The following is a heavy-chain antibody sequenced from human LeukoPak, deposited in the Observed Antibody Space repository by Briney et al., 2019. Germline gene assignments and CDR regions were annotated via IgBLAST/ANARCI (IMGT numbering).Heavy chain of an antibody. V-gene: IGHV4-59*01. D-gene: IGHD6-13*01. CDR1: GGSISSYY. CDR3: ARGVYIAAAQYGY. CDR2: IYYSGTT. Sequence: KPSETLSLTCTVSGGSISSYYWSWIRQPPGKGLEWIGYIYYSGTTNYNPSLKSRVTIPVDTSKNQFSLKLNSVTAADTAVYYCARGVYIAAAQYGYWGQGTLVTVSS. J-gene: IGHJ4*02.